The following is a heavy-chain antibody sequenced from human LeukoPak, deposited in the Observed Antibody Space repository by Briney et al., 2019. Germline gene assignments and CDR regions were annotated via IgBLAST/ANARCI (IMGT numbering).Heavy chain of an antibody. CDR1: GFTFSSYA. J-gene: IGHJ4*02. D-gene: IGHD1-20*01. V-gene: IGHV3-23*01. Sequence: PGGSLRLSCAASGFTFSSYAMSWVRQAPGKGLEWVSGISGSGGSTYYADSVKGRFTISRDNAKNSLYLQMSSLRAEDTAVYYCAKGISGSWAISDYWGQGTLVTVSS. CDR3: AKGISGSWAISDY. CDR2: ISGSGGST.